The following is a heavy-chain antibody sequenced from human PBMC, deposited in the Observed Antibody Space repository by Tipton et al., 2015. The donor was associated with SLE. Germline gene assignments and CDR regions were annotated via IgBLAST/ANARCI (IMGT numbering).Heavy chain of an antibody. D-gene: IGHD4-17*01. CDR1: GFTFSSYS. CDR2: ISSSSSTI. V-gene: IGHV3-48*01. J-gene: IGHJ2*01. CDR3: AKDFSNYGDYVWYFDL. Sequence: SLRLSCAASGFTFSSYSMNWVRQAPGKGLEWVSYISSSSSTIYYADSVKGRFTISRDNAKNSLYLQMNSLRAEDTAVYYCAKDFSNYGDYVWYFDLWGRGTLVIVSS.